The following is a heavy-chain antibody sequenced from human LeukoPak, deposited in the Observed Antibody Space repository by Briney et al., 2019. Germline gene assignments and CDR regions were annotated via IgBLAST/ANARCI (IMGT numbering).Heavy chain of an antibody. Sequence: GGSLRLSCAASRFTFSSHSMNWVRQAPGKGLEWVSLVKNDGSTNYADSVKGRFTVSRDNAENTLYLQMNNLRVEDTALYFCHPLGYTSNWGQGTLVTVSS. CDR2: VKNDGST. J-gene: IGHJ4*02. CDR3: HPLGYTSN. V-gene: IGHV3-74*01. D-gene: IGHD6-13*01. CDR1: RFTFSSHS.